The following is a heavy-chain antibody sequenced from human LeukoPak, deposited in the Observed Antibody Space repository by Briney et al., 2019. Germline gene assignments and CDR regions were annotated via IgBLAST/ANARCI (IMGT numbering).Heavy chain of an antibody. J-gene: IGHJ4*02. CDR3: ARRAPSHDFDD. CDR2: ISSSSSTI. CDR1: GFTFSSYS. V-gene: IGHV3-48*04. Sequence: GGSLRLSCAASGFTFSSYSMNWVRQAPGKGLEWVSYISSSSSTIYYADSVKGRFTISRDNAKNSLYLQMNSLRVEDTALYYCARRAPSHDFDDWGQGTLVTVSS.